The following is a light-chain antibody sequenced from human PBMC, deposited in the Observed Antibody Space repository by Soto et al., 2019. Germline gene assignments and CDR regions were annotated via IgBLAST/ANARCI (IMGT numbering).Light chain of an antibody. CDR3: QQYKDWPYT. CDR2: GAS. CDR1: QSVISQ. J-gene: IGKJ2*01. V-gene: IGKV3-15*01. Sequence: EIVMTQSPATLSVSPGERAALCCRASQSVISQLAWYHQRPGQAPRLLIYGASTRARGIPARFGGSGSGTEFTLTISTLQSEDFAVYYCQQYKDWPYTFGQGTKLEIK.